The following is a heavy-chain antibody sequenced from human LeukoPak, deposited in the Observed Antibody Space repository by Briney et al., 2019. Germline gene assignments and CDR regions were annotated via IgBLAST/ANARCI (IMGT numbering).Heavy chain of an antibody. CDR3: ARAGQFRRLYYYYYMDV. CDR2: IYSGGST. V-gene: IGHV3-53*01. D-gene: IGHD3-10*01. Sequence: GGSLRLSCAASGFTVSSNYMSWVRQAPGKGLEWVSVIYSGGSTYYADSVKGRFTISRDNSKNPLYLQMNSLGAEDTAVYYCARAGQFRRLYYYYYMDVWGKGTTVTVS. J-gene: IGHJ6*03. CDR1: GFTVSSNY.